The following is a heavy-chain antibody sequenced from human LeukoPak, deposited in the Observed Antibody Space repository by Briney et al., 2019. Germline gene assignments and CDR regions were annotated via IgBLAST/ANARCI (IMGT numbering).Heavy chain of an antibody. Sequence: SETLSLTCAVYGGSFSGYYWSWIRQPPGKGLEWIGEINHSGSTNYNPSLKSRVTISVDTSKNQFSLKLSSVTAADTAVYYCARGYVKVDLGHITMVRGVIITPTGWFDPWGQGTLVTVSS. D-gene: IGHD3-10*01. CDR2: INHSGST. CDR3: ARGYVKVDLGHITMVRGVIITPTGWFDP. CDR1: GGSFSGYY. J-gene: IGHJ5*02. V-gene: IGHV4-34*01.